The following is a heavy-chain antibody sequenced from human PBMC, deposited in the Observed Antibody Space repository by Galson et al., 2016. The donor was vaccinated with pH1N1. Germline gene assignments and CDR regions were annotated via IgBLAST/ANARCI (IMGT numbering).Heavy chain of an antibody. Sequence: TLSLTCTVAVDSINSNNYYWNWIRQPAGKGLEWIGRIYSSGSTNYNPSLKSRVIMSVDKSKHHFSMRVSSVTAADTAVYFCVRDRAPEGFAWLFYFDSWGQGTLVTVSS. D-gene: IGHD3-9*01. CDR3: VRDRAPEGFAWLFYFDS. J-gene: IGHJ4*02. V-gene: IGHV4-61*02. CDR2: IYSSGST. CDR1: VDSINSNNYY.